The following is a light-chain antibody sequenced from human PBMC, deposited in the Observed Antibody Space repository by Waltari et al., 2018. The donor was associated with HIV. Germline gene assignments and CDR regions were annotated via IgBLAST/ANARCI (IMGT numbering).Light chain of an antibody. CDR1: QRVASY. CDR2: TSS. CDR3: QQSFSTPYT. V-gene: IGKV1-39*01. Sequence: DIQMTQSPSSLSASVGDTITITCRASQRVASYLDWYQQKPGKAPRPLIYTSSRLRDGVPPRFRGSGFGTDFTLTISSLQPEDFATYFCQQSFSTPYTFGQGTDLEVK. J-gene: IGKJ2*01.